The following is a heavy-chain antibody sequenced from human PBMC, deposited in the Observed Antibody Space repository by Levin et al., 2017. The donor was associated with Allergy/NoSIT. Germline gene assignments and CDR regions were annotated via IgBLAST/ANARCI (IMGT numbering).Heavy chain of an antibody. J-gene: IGHJ6*02. V-gene: IGHV3-13*01. CDR3: VRDGGGAGGESSYGMDV. Sequence: GGSLRLSCAASGFTFSSYDMHWVRQATGKGRDWVSAIGTAGDTHYPGSVKGRFTISRENAKNSLYLQMNNLRAGDTAVYYCVRDGGGAGGESSYGMDVWGQGTTVIVSS. CDR1: GFTFSSYD. D-gene: IGHD2-15*01. CDR2: IGTAGDT.